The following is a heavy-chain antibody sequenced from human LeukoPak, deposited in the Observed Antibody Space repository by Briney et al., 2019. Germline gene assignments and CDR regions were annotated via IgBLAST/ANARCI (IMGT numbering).Heavy chain of an antibody. D-gene: IGHD4-23*01. CDR2: INDGGYNT. CDR3: AKRETVVSPGNYFDH. V-gene: IGHV3-23*01. Sequence: GGSLRLSCAASGFTFSTYDMNWVRQAPGKGLEWVSAINDGGYNTYYADSVRGRFTISRDNAKNTLYLQMNSLRAEDTAVYYCAKRETVVSPGNYFDHWGQGTLVTVSS. CDR1: GFTFSTYD. J-gene: IGHJ4*02.